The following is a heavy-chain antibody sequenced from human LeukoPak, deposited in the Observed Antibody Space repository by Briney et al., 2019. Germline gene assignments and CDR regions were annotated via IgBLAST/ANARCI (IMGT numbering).Heavy chain of an antibody. CDR2: INHSGST. CDR3: ARARYYDSSGYPLDY. D-gene: IGHD3-22*01. Sequence: SETLSLTCAVYGGSFSGYYWSWIRHPPGQGLEWIGEINHSGSTNYNPSPKSRVPISVDTSKNQFSLKLSSVTAADTAVYYCARARYYDSSGYPLDYWGQGTLVTVSS. CDR1: GGSFSGYY. J-gene: IGHJ4*02. V-gene: IGHV4-34*01.